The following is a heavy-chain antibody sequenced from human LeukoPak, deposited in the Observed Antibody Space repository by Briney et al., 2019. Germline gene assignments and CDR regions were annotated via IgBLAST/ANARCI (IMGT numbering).Heavy chain of an antibody. CDR3: ARDSDNWNYFDY. CDR2: IIPIFGTA. Sequence: SVKVSCKASGGTFSSYAISWVRQAPGQGLEWMGGIIPIFGTANYAQKFQGRVTITADESTSTAYMELSSLRSEDTAVYYCARDSDNWNYFDYWGQGTLVTVFS. V-gene: IGHV1-69*13. J-gene: IGHJ4*02. CDR1: GGTFSSYA. D-gene: IGHD1-20*01.